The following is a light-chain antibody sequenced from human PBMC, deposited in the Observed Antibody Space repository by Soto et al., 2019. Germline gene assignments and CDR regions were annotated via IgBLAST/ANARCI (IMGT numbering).Light chain of an antibody. J-gene: IGKJ2*01. V-gene: IGKV3-11*01. CDR2: DAS. CDR3: QQRSNWLRT. CDR1: QSVSSY. Sequence: EIVLTQSPATLSLSPGERATLSCRASQSVSSYLAWYQQKPGQAPRLLIYDASSRATGIPARFSGSGSGTDFTLTISRLEPEDFAVYYCQQRSNWLRTFGQGTKLEIK.